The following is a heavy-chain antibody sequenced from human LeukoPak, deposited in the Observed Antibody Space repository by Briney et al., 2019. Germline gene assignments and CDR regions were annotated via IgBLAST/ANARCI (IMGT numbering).Heavy chain of an antibody. Sequence: GGSLRLSCAASGFTFSSYWMSWVRQAPGKGLEWVANIKQDGSEKYYVDSVKGRFTISRDNAKNSLYLQMNSLRAEDTAVYYCARESIAAAGNSHFDYWGQGTLVTVSS. CDR2: IKQDGSEK. CDR1: GFTFSSYW. CDR3: ARESIAAAGNSHFDY. J-gene: IGHJ4*02. V-gene: IGHV3-7*01. D-gene: IGHD6-13*01.